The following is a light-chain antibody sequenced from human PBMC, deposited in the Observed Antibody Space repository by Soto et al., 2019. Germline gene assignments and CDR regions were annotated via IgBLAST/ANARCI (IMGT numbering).Light chain of an antibody. Sequence: EIVMTQSPATLSVSPGERATLSCRASQSFSNTYLAWYQQKPGQAPRLLIYGASNRATGIPDRFSGSGSGTDFTLTISRLEPEGFAVYYCQQYGSSGTFGQGTKVDIK. J-gene: IGKJ1*01. CDR2: GAS. CDR1: QSFSNTY. V-gene: IGKV3-20*01. CDR3: QQYGSSGT.